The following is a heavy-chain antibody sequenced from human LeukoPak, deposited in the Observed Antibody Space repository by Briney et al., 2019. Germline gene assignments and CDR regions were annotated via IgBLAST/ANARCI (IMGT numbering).Heavy chain of an antibody. Sequence: GESLKISWKGSGYSFTSYWIGWVRQLPGKGLEWMGIIYPGDSDTRYSPSFQGQVTISADKSISTAYLQWSSLKASDTAMYYCARLPWGYYYDSSGYATDAFDIWGQGTMVTVSS. CDR3: ARLPWGYYYDSSGYATDAFDI. J-gene: IGHJ3*02. V-gene: IGHV5-51*01. CDR1: GYSFTSYW. CDR2: IYPGDSDT. D-gene: IGHD3-22*01.